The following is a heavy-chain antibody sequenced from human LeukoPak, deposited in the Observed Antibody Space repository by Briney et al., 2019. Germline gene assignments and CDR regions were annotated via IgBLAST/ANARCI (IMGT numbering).Heavy chain of an antibody. D-gene: IGHD3-22*01. V-gene: IGHV4-38-2*01. J-gene: IGHJ3*02. Sequence: TSETLSLTCAVSGYSISSGYYWGWIRQPPGKGLEWIGSIYHSGSTYYNPSLKSRVTISVDTSKNQFSLKLSSVTAADTAVYYCARPDRGYYDSSGHDAFDIWGQETMVTVSS. CDR2: IYHSGST. CDR1: GYSISSGYY. CDR3: ARPDRGYYDSSGHDAFDI.